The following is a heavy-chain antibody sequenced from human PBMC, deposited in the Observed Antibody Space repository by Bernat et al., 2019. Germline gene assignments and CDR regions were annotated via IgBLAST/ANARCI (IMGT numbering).Heavy chain of an antibody. J-gene: IGHJ4*02. D-gene: IGHD3-22*01. CDR3: ARVHYYDSSGYSDDY. CDR2: ISAYNGNT. V-gene: IGHV1-18*01. Sequence: QVQLVQSGAEVKKPGASVKVSCKASGYTFTSYGISWVRQAPGQGLEWMGWISAYNGNTNYAQKLQGRVTMTTDTSTSSAYMELRSLRSDDTAVYYCARVHYYDSSGYSDDYWGQGTLVTVSS. CDR1: GYTFTSYG.